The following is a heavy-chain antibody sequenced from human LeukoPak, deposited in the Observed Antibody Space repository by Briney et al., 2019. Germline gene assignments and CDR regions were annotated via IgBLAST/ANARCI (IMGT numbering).Heavy chain of an antibody. CDR1: GYTFTSYG. CDR3: ARAPPEYSGSYPYYYYYYMDV. Sequence: ASVKVSCKASGYTFTSYGISWVRQAPGQGLEWMGWISAYNGNTNYAQKLQGRVTMTTDTSTSTAYMELRSLRSDDTAVYYCARAPPEYSGSYPYYYYYYMDVWGKGTTVTVSS. CDR2: ISAYNGNT. V-gene: IGHV1-18*01. J-gene: IGHJ6*03. D-gene: IGHD1-26*01.